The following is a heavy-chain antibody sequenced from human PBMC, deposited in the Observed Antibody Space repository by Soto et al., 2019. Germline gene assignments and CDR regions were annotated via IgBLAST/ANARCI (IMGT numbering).Heavy chain of an antibody. CDR1: GFTFSSYG. Sequence: PGGSLRLSCAASGFTFSSYGMHWVRQAPGKGLEWVAVIWYDGSNKYYADSVKGRFTISRDNSKNTLYLQMNSLRAEDTAVYYCARDGGDYVYYYYGMDVWGQGTTVTVSS. J-gene: IGHJ6*02. V-gene: IGHV3-33*01. CDR3: ARDGGDYVYYYYGMDV. D-gene: IGHD4-17*01. CDR2: IWYDGSNK.